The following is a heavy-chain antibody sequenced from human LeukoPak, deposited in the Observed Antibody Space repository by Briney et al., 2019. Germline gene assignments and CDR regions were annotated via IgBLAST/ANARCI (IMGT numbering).Heavy chain of an antibody. V-gene: IGHV1-8*01. D-gene: IGHD3-16*01. J-gene: IGHJ4*01. CDR2: MNPNSGNT. CDR3: ARGRGSNYENYFDH. Sequence: ASVKVSCKASGYTFTSHDINWVRQATGQGLEWMGWMNPNSGNTGYAQRFQGRVTMTKSTPLSTVYMELSSLRSEDTAIYYCARGRGSNYENYFDHWGHGTRVTVSS. CDR1: GYTFTSHD.